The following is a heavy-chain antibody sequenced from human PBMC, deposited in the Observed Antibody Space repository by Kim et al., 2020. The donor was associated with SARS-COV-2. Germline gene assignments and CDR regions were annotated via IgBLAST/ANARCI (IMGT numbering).Heavy chain of an antibody. Sequence: NYHPSLKSRVILSVDKSKNQFSLNLTSVTAADRAVYYCARLGNWGSNFDYWGQGTLVTVSS. J-gene: IGHJ4*02. V-gene: IGHV4-30-2*05. D-gene: IGHD7-27*01. CDR3: ARLGNWGSNFDY.